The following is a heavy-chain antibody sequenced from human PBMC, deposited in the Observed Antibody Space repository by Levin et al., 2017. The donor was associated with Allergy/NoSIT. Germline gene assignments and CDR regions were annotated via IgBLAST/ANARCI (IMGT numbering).Heavy chain of an antibody. CDR3: ARIRVILTGYYRGSQASYYYGMDV. Sequence: SETLSLTCAVYGGSFSDYSWSWIRQPPGKGLEWIGDISHSGSTNYNPSLKGRVTISIDTSKNQFSLELSPVTAAATAVYSCARIRVILTGYYRGSQASYYYGMDVWGQGTTVTVSS. V-gene: IGHV4-34*01. CDR2: ISHSGST. CDR1: GGSFSDYS. J-gene: IGHJ6*02. D-gene: IGHD3-9*01.